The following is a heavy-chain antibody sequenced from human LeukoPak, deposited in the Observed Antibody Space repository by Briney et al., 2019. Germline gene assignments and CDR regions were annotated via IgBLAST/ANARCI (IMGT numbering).Heavy chain of an antibody. J-gene: IGHJ5*02. D-gene: IGHD2-8*01. Sequence: KPSETLSFTCTVSGCSISSYYWSWIRQPAGKGLEWIGRIYNSGSTNYNPSLKNRVTMSVDTSKNQFSLKLSSVTAADTAVYYCARHYTSGFNYFDPWGQGTLVTVSS. CDR2: IYNSGST. CDR1: GCSISSYY. CDR3: ARHYTSGFNYFDP. V-gene: IGHV4-4*07.